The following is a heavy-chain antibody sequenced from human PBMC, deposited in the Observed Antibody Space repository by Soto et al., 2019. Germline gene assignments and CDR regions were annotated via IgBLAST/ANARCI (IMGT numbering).Heavy chain of an antibody. J-gene: IGHJ5*02. CDR1: GYTFTSYG. Sequence: QVQLVQSGAEVKNSGASVKVSCKASGYTFTSYGFSWVRQAPGQGLEWMGWISASNGNTNYAQKLQGRVTMTTDTSTGTAYMELRSLRSDDTATYYCASRSGWYNWFDPWGQGTLVTVSS. V-gene: IGHV1-18*01. CDR3: ASRSGWYNWFDP. D-gene: IGHD6-19*01. CDR2: ISASNGNT.